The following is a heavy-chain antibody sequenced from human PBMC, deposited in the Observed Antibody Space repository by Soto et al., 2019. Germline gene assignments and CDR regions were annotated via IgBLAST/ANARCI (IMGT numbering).Heavy chain of an antibody. Sequence: GGSLRHSCAASGFTFSSYTINWVRQAPGKGLEWVSSISSSSSYIYYADSVKGRFTISRDNAKNSLYLQMNGLRAEDTAVYYCARILIIGTTSGSYFDYWGQGTLVTVSS. J-gene: IGHJ4*02. V-gene: IGHV3-21*01. D-gene: IGHD1-20*01. CDR2: ISSSSSYI. CDR1: GFTFSSYT. CDR3: ARILIIGTTSGSYFDY.